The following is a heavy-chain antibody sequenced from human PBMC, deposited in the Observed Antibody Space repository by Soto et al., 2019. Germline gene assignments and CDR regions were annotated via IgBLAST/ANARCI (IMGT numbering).Heavy chain of an antibody. Sequence: CETLSPTCALSGGSISGSYYYWGWLRHAPGKGPEWIGSVFYTGFTSYNPSLESRVSVSVDTSKNQFSLKVSGVSAADTAVYYCATSQKGYNGNHFDHWGQAALVTASS. CDR3: ATSQKGYNGNHFDH. J-gene: IGHJ4*02. CDR1: GGSISGSYYY. CDR2: VFYTGFT. V-gene: IGHV4-39*01. D-gene: IGHD1-20*01.